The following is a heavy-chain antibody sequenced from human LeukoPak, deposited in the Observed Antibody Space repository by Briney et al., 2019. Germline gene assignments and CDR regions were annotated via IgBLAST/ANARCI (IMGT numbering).Heavy chain of an antibody. V-gene: IGHV3-66*01. CDR1: GFTVSSNY. CDR3: ARDMYYYDSRGLDHYGMDV. J-gene: IGHJ6*02. D-gene: IGHD3-22*01. Sequence: GGSLRLSCAASGFTVSSNYMSWVRQAPGKGLEWVSVIYSGGSTYYADSVKGRFTISRDNSKNTLYLQMNSLRAEDTAVYYCARDMYYYDSRGLDHYGMDVWGQGTTVTVSS. CDR2: IYSGGST.